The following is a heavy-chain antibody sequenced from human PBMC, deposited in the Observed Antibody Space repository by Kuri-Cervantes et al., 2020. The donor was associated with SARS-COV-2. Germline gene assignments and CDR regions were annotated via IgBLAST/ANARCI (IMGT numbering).Heavy chain of an antibody. D-gene: IGHD3-22*01. J-gene: IGHJ6*03. CDR1: GGSFSGFY. Sequence: GSLRLSCALYGGSFSGFYWSWIRQTPGKGLEWIGEINHSGSANYNPSLKSRVTISVDTSKNQFSLKLSSVTAADTAVYYCARIGSSGPASRYYYYYYMDVWGKGTTVTVSS. CDR3: ARIGSSGPASRYYYYYYMDV. V-gene: IGHV4-34*01. CDR2: INHSGSA.